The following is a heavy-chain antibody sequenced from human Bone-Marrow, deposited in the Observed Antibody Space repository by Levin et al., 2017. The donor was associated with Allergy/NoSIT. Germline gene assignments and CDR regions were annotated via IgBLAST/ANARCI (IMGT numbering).Heavy chain of an antibody. CDR2: IYPGDSDT. D-gene: IGHD1-26*01. Sequence: GESLKISCKGSGYSFTSNWIAWVRQMPGKGLEWMGIIYPGDSDTKYSPSFQGQVTISADKSISTAYLQWSSLKASDTAMYYCARQGGRKSGGMDVWGQGTTVTVSS. CDR1: GYSFTSNW. CDR3: ARQGGRKSGGMDV. V-gene: IGHV5-51*01. J-gene: IGHJ6*02.